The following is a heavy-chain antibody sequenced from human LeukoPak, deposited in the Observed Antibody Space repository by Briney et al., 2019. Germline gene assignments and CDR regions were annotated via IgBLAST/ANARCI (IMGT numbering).Heavy chain of an antibody. CDR2: FNPNSGDS. CDR1: GYTFTANF. CDR3: ARVGVRFLEWLFEY. Sequence: ASVKVSCKASGYTFTANFIHWVRQALGQGLEWMGRFNPNSGDSNYAQKFEGRVTMTRDTSISTAYMELSRLRSDDTAVYYCARVGVRFLEWLFEYWGQGTLVTVSP. D-gene: IGHD3-3*01. J-gene: IGHJ4*02. V-gene: IGHV1-2*06.